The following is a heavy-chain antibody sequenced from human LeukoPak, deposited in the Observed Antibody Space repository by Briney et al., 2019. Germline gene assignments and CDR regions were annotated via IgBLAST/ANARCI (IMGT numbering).Heavy chain of an antibody. D-gene: IGHD6-13*01. J-gene: IGHJ4*02. CDR2: INHSGST. Sequence: SETLSLTCAVYGGSFSGYYWSWVRQPPGKGLEWMGEINHSGSTNYNPYLKSRVTISVDRSKNQFSLQLSSVPAADTAVCYCARGLAAARANWGPGTLVTVSS. CDR3: ARGLAAARAN. CDR1: GGSFSGYY. V-gene: IGHV4-34*01.